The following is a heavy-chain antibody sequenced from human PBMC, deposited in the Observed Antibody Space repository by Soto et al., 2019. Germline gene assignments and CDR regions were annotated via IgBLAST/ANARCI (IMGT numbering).Heavy chain of an antibody. CDR1: GFTFSDHY. D-gene: IGHD4-17*01. J-gene: IGHJ4*02. V-gene: IGHV3-72*01. CDR3: VAYGDGRFDY. Sequence: EVQLVESGGGLVQPGGSLRLSCAASGFTFSDHYMDWVRQAPGKGLEWVGRIRNKANSYTTDHAASVKGRFTITREESRNSFYLPMNTLQPDDTAVYYWVAYGDGRFDYWGQGTLVTVSS. CDR2: IRNKANSYTT.